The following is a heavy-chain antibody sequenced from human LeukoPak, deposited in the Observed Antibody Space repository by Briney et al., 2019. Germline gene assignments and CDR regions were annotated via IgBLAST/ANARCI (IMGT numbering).Heavy chain of an antibody. V-gene: IGHV4-39*07. CDR3: ARGPYYDFWSGYVFDY. Sequence: PSETLSLTCTVSGGSISSSSYYWGWIRQPPGKGLERIGSIFYSGSTYYNPSLRSRVTIFLDTSNNQFSLKLSSVTAADTAVYYCARGPYYDFWSGYVFDYWGQGTLVTVSS. D-gene: IGHD3-3*01. J-gene: IGHJ4*02. CDR2: IFYSGST. CDR1: GGSISSSSYY.